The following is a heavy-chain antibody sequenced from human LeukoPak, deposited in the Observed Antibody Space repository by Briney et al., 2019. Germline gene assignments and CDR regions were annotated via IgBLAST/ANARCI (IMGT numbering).Heavy chain of an antibody. J-gene: IGHJ6*03. CDR3: ARAHYDFWSGPMDV. V-gene: IGHV4-59*01. CDR1: GGSISSYY. Sequence: PSETLSLTCTVSGGSISSYYWSWIRQPPGKGLEWIGYIYYSGSTNYNPSLKSRVTISVDTSTNQFSLKLSSVTAADTAVYYCARAHYDFWSGPMDVWGKGTTVTVSS. CDR2: IYYSGST. D-gene: IGHD3-3*01.